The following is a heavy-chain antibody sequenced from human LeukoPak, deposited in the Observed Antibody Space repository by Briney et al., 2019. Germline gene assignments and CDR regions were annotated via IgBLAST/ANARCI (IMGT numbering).Heavy chain of an antibody. Sequence: ARSLRLSCAVSGVTFTSHWMSWVRHAPGNGMGRVATMKQDGSEKYYVDSVKGRFTIPRDKAKNTLYLQMTSLRAEDTAVYYCVRDRRRDYFASWGEGTLLTVSS. CDR2: MKQDGSEK. J-gene: IGHJ4*02. CDR1: GVTFTSHW. V-gene: IGHV3-7*03. CDR3: VRDRRRDYFAS. D-gene: IGHD6-25*01.